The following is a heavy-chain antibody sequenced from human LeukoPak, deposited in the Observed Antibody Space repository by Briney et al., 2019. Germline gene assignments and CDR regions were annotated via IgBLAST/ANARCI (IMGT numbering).Heavy chain of an antibody. CDR2: IYPSGDST. V-gene: IGHV3-23*01. Sequence: GSLRLSCAASGFTFSTYSMNWVRQGPGKGLEWVSSIYPSGDSTFYADSVKGRFTISRDNSKNTLYLQMSSLRTEDTAIYYCAKDVVPDSGWDLDYWGQGTLVTVSS. CDR3: AKDVVPDSGWDLDY. CDR1: GFTFSTYS. J-gene: IGHJ4*02. D-gene: IGHD6-19*01.